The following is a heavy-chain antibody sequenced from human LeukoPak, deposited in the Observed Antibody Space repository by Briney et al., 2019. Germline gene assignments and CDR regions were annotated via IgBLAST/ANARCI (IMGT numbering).Heavy chain of an antibody. Sequence: ASVKVSCKASGYTSTGYYMHWVRQAPGQGLEWMGIINPSGGSTSYAQKFQGRVTMTRDTSTSTVYMELSSLRSEDTAVYYCAREVPAYCSSTSCPRFDYWGQGTLVTVSS. CDR3: AREVPAYCSSTSCPRFDY. D-gene: IGHD2-2*01. CDR1: GYTSTGYY. J-gene: IGHJ4*02. CDR2: INPSGGST. V-gene: IGHV1-46*03.